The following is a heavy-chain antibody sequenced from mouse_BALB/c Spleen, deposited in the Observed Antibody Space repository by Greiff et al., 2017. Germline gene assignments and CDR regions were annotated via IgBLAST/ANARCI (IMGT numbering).Heavy chain of an antibody. D-gene: IGHD2-4*01. Sequence: QVQLKESGPGLVQPSQSLSITCTVSGFSLTSYGVHWVRQSPGKGLEWLGVIWSGGSTDYNAAFISRLSISKDNSKSQVFFKMNSLQANDTAIYYCARGGLGAAMDYWGQGTSVTVSS. V-gene: IGHV2-2*02. CDR1: GFSLTSYG. J-gene: IGHJ4*01. CDR2: IWSGGST. CDR3: ARGGLGAAMDY.